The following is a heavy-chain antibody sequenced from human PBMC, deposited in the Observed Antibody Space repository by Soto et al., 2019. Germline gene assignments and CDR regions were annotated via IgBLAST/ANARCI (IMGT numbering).Heavy chain of an antibody. CDR2: INAGNGNT. V-gene: IGHV1-3*01. Sequence: ASVKVSCKASGYTFTSYAMHWVRQAPGQRLEWMGWINAGNGNTKYSQKFQGRVTITRDTSASTAYMELSSLRSEDTAVYYCARDQPYYYDSSGYLSDYYYYGMDVWGQGTTVTSP. J-gene: IGHJ6*02. D-gene: IGHD3-22*01. CDR1: GYTFTSYA. CDR3: ARDQPYYYDSSGYLSDYYYYGMDV.